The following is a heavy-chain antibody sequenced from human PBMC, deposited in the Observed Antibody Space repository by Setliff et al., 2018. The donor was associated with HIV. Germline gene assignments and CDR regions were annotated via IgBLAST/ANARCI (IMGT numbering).Heavy chain of an antibody. CDR1: GGSISTYY. D-gene: IGHD3-10*01. CDR3: ARQNYNIGSGYELDSSFDY. V-gene: IGHV4-59*01. J-gene: IGHJ4*02. CDR2: IYYTGST. Sequence: SETLSLTCTVSGGSISTYYWSWIRQPPGKGLEWIGHIYYTGSTNYNPSLKSRVTISIDMSKNQFSLKLTSVTAADTAVYSCARQNYNIGSGYELDSSFDYWGQGTLVTVSS.